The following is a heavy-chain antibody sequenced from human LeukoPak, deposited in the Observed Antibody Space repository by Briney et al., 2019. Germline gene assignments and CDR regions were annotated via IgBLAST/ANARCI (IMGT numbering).Heavy chain of an antibody. V-gene: IGHV1-2*02. J-gene: IGHJ5*02. D-gene: IGHD3-10*01. Sequence: ASVKVSCKASGYTFTGYYMHWVRQAPGQGLEWMGWINPNSGGTNYAQKFQGRVTITADESTSTAYMELSSLRSEDTAVYYCARELSGGTMVRGVIIPNLNWFDPWGQGTLVTVSS. CDR2: INPNSGGT. CDR3: ARELSGGTMVRGVIIPNLNWFDP. CDR1: GYTFTGYY.